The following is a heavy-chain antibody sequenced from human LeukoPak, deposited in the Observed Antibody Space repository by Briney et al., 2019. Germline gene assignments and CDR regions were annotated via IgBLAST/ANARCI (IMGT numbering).Heavy chain of an antibody. J-gene: IGHJ4*02. CDR3: ARGRSYYTDAPIDY. CDR1: GFTFSRFG. D-gene: IGHD3-3*01. V-gene: IGHV3-30*03. Sequence: PGGSLRLSCEVSGFTFSRFGFHWVRQAPGKGLEWVAAISNDGSTEDYADSVKGRFTISRDNSKNTLYVQMNTLRAEDTAVYYCARGRSYYTDAPIDYWGRGTLVTVSS. CDR2: ISNDGSTE.